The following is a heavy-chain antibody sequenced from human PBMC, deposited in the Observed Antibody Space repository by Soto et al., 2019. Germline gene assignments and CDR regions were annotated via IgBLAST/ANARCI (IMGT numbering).Heavy chain of an antibody. V-gene: IGHV3-23*01. D-gene: IGHD3-10*01. CDR3: AKYGSGSYYNSYYYGMDV. J-gene: IGHJ6*02. Sequence: GGSLRLSCAASGFTFSSYAMSWVRQAPGKGLEWVSAISGSGGSTYYADSVKGRFTISRDNSKNTLYLQMNSLRAEDTAVYYCAKYGSGSYYNSYYYGMDVWGQGTTVTVS. CDR1: GFTFSSYA. CDR2: ISGSGGST.